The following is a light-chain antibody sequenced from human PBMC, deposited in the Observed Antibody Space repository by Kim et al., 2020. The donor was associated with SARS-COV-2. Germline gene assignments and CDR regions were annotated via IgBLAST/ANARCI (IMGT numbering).Light chain of an antibody. CDR3: QQYSSSPT. Sequence: EIVLTQSPGTLSLSPGGRATLFCRASQSVSSNYLDWYQQKPGQAPRLLIYGASKRATGIPDRFSGSGSGTDFILTNSRLEPEDFAVYYCQQYSSSPTFGQGTKVDIK. V-gene: IGKV3-20*01. CDR1: QSVSSNY. CDR2: GAS. J-gene: IGKJ1*01.